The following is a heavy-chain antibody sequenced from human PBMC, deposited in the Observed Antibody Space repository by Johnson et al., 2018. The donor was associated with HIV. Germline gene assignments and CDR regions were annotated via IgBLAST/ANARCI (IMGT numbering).Heavy chain of an antibody. CDR2: SSPNGSGT. Sequence: QVQLVESGGGLVQPGGSLRLSCAASGFTFSSYHMNWVRQAPGKGPEYVAGSSPNGSGTTYADSVKGRFTISRDNAKNTLYLQINSLRAEDTAVYFCVREGPSERAGFDFWGQGTSVTVSS. CDR3: VREGPSERAGFDF. J-gene: IGHJ3*01. V-gene: IGHV3-64*04. CDR1: GFTFSSYH.